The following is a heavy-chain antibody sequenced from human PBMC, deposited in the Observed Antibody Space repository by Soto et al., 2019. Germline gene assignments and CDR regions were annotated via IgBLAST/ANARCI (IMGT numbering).Heavy chain of an antibody. CDR2: IYYSGST. V-gene: IGHV4-39*01. D-gene: IGHD3-10*01. CDR3: ASDYSQLFCRLRLGGFVGGSNDAFDI. J-gene: IGHJ3*02. Sequence: PSETLSLTCTVSGGSISSSSYYWGWIRQPPGKGLEWIGSIYYSGSTYYNPSLKSRVTISVDTSKNQFSLKLSSVTAADTAVYCCASDYSQLFCRLRLGGFVGGSNDAFDIWGQGTMVTVSS. CDR1: GGSISSSSYY.